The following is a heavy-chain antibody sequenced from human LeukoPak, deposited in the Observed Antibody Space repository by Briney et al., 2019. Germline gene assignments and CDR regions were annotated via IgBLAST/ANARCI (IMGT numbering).Heavy chain of an antibody. D-gene: IGHD2-15*01. CDR2: ISGSDDNT. CDR3: AKDRYCSGGNCYSAFDI. CDR1: GFTFSSYA. J-gene: IGHJ3*02. V-gene: IGHV3-23*01. Sequence: GGSLRLSCTASGFTFSSYAMSWVRQAPGKGLEWVSGISGSDDNTYYADSVKGRFTISRDDSNNTLFLQMNSLRAEDTAIYFRAKDRYCSGGNCYSAFDIWGQGTTVTVFS.